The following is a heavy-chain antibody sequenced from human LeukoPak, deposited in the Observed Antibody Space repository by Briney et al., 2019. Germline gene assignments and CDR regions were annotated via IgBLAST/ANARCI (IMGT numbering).Heavy chain of an antibody. CDR2: IYYSGST. CDR3: QLWFGELLWDGIDY. V-gene: IGHV4-59*05. J-gene: IGHJ4*02. CDR1: GFTFSSYSMN. Sequence: GSLRLSCAASGFTFSSYSMNWVRQAPGKGLEWIGSIYYSGSTYYNPSLKSRVTISVDTSKNQFSLKLSSVTAADTAVYYCQLWFGELLWDGIDYWGQGTLVTVSS. D-gene: IGHD3-10*01.